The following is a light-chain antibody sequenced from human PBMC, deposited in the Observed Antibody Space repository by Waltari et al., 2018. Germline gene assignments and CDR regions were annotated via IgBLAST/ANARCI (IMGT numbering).Light chain of an antibody. Sequence: EIVLIQSPATLALSPGERATLSCRASQGVRNYLAWFQKKPGQVPRLLIPDTSSRGTGVPARFSGSGSGTDFTLTISSLESEDFAVYYCQQRSSWPLTFGEGTKVQIK. CDR3: QQRSSWPLT. V-gene: IGKV3-11*01. J-gene: IGKJ4*01. CDR1: QGVRNY. CDR2: DTS.